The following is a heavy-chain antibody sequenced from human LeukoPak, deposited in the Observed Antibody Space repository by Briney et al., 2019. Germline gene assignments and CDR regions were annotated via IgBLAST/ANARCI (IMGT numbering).Heavy chain of an antibody. Sequence: VGSLRLSCAASGFTFNSYAINWVPQAPGKGLEWVSAVSGGGDSTNYADSVKGRFTISRDNSRQTLYLQMNSLRAEDTGVYYCVTVTGLRGYRYLDAFDIWGQGTMVTVSS. V-gene: IGHV3-23*01. D-gene: IGHD5-18*01. CDR3: VTVTGLRGYRYLDAFDI. J-gene: IGHJ3*02. CDR1: GFTFNSYA. CDR2: VSGGGDST.